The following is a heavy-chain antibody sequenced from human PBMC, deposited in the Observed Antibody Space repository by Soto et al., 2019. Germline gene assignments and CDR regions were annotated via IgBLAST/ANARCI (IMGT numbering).Heavy chain of an antibody. V-gene: IGHV3-23*01. CDR3: AKASSIGWGVFDY. Sequence: GGSLRLSCAASGFSFGNYAMTWVRQAPGKGLEWVSAISGGSANTFFADSVKGRFTISRDNSKSTLYLQMNSLRVEDTAIYYCAKASSIGWGVFDYWGQGALVTVSS. J-gene: IGHJ4*02. CDR2: ISGGSANT. D-gene: IGHD3-10*01. CDR1: GFSFGNYA.